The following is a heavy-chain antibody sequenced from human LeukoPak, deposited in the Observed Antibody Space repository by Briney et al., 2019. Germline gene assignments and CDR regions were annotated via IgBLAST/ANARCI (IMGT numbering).Heavy chain of an antibody. J-gene: IGHJ4*02. CDR2: ISSSSSYI. D-gene: IGHD5-18*01. CDR3: AREDTAMLDY. V-gene: IGHV3-21*01. Sequence: PGGAXRXXCAASGFTFSSYSMNWVRQAPGKGLEWVSSISSSSSYIYYADSVKGRFTISRDNAKNSLYLQMNSLRAEDTAVYYCAREDTAMLDYWGQGTLVTVSS. CDR1: GFTFSSYS.